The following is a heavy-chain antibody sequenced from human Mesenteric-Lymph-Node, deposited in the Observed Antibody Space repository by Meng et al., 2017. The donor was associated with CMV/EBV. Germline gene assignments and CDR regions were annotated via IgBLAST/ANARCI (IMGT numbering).Heavy chain of an antibody. CDR3: AHYDFWSGYSYYFDY. CDR2: IYWNDDK. J-gene: IGHJ4*02. V-gene: IGHV2-5*01. Sequence: SGFSLSTSGVGVGWIRQSPGKAVEWLALIYWNDDKRYSPSLKSRLTITKDTSKNQVVLTMTNMDPVDTATYYCAHYDFWSGYSYYFDYWGQGTLVTVSS. D-gene: IGHD3-3*01. CDR1: GFSLSTSGVG.